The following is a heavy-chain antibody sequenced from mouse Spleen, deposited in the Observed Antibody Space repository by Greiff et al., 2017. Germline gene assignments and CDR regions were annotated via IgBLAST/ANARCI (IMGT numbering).Heavy chain of an antibody. Sequence: QVQLQQSGPELVKPGASVKISCKASGYAFSSSWMNWVKQRPGKGLEWIGRIYPGDGDTNYNGKFKGKATLTADKSSSTAYMQLSSLTSEDSAVYFCARWGGYDEAYWGQGTTLTVSS. J-gene: IGHJ2*01. CDR3: ARWGGYDEAY. D-gene: IGHD2-2*01. CDR1: GYAFSSSW. CDR2: IYPGDGDT. V-gene: IGHV1-82*01.